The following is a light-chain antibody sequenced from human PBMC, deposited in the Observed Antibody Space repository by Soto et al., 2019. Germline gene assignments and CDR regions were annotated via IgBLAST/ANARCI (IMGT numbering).Light chain of an antibody. Sequence: QSALTQPASVSGSPGQSITISCTGTSSDVGGYNYVSWYQQHPGKAPKPMIYEVSNRPSGVSNHFSGSKSGNTASLTITGLHSEYEADYSCISYTSSSTLVVFGGGTKLTVL. J-gene: IGLJ2*01. CDR2: EVS. V-gene: IGLV2-14*01. CDR1: SSDVGGYNY. CDR3: ISYTSSSTLVV.